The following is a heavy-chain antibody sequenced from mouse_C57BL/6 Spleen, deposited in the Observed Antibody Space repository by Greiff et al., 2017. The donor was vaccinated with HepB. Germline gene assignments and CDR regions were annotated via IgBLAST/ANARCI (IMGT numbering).Heavy chain of an antibody. CDR1: GYTFTSYW. Sequence: QVQLQQPGAELVKPGASVKVSCKASGYTFTSYWMHWVKQRPGQGLEWIGRIHPSDSDTNYNQEFKGKATLTVDKSSSAAYMQRSSLASEDAAVYCCAMGDGYSSMEDWGQGTSVTVAS. CDR3: AMGDGYSSMED. CDR2: IHPSDSDT. V-gene: IGHV1-74*01. J-gene: IGHJ4*01. D-gene: IGHD2-3*01.